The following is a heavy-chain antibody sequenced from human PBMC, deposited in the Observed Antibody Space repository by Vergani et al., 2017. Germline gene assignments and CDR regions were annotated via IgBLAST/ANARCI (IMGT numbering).Heavy chain of an antibody. CDR3: ARDTVTGSRYFDY. CDR2: IRYDGSNT. D-gene: IGHD6-19*01. V-gene: IGHV3-30*02. Sequence: QVQLVESGGGVVQPGGSLRLSCGASGFTFSNYGMHWVRQAPGKGLEWVTFIRYDGSNTNYADSVKGRFTISRDNSKNTLFLQMNSLRPEDTAVYYCARDTVTGSRYFDYWGQGTLVTVSS. J-gene: IGHJ4*02. CDR1: GFTFSNYG.